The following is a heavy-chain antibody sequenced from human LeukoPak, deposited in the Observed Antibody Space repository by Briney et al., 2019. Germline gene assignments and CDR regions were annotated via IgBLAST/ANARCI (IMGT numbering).Heavy chain of an antibody. CDR3: ARGANYGDYERYYFDY. CDR2: INHSGST. V-gene: IGHV4-34*01. Sequence: INHSGSTNYNPSLKSRVTISVDTSKNQFSLKLSSVTAADTAVYYCARGANYGDYERYYFDYWGQGTLVTVSS. J-gene: IGHJ4*02. D-gene: IGHD4-17*01.